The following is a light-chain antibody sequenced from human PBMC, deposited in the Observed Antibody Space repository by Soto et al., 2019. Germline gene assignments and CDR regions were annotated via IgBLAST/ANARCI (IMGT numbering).Light chain of an antibody. CDR2: GAS. CDR3: QQSYNSPYT. Sequence: DIQMTQSPSSLSASVGDRVTITCRASQSISRYLNWYRQKPGKAPSLLIYGASNLQRGVPSRFTGSGSGTEFTLTISSLQPEDFAAFYCQQSYNSPYTFGQGTKLEIK. J-gene: IGKJ2*01. CDR1: QSISRY. V-gene: IGKV1-39*01.